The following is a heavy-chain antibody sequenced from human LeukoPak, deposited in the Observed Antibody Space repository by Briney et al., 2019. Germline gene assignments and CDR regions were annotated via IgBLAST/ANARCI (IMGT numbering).Heavy chain of an antibody. Sequence: ASVKVSCRASGYTFTSNYIHWVRQAPGQGLEWMGMIYPRDGSTSYAQKFQGRVTVTRDTSTSTVHMELSGLRSEDTAVYYCARDQEGFDYWGQGTLVTVSS. CDR2: IYPRDGST. CDR1: GYTFTSNY. CDR3: ARDQEGFDY. J-gene: IGHJ4*02. V-gene: IGHV1-46*01.